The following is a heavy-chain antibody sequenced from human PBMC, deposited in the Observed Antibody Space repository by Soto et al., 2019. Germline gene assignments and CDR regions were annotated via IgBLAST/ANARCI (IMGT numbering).Heavy chain of an antibody. Sequence: GSLRLSCAAYGFTFRSYAMNWVRQAPGKGLEWVSAISGSAGSTYYADSVKGRFTISRDSSKNTLYLQMNSLRAEDTAVYYCAKGNSWSPALVLDIWGQGTMVTVSS. CDR1: GFTFRSYA. V-gene: IGHV3-23*01. CDR2: ISGSAGST. CDR3: AKGNSWSPALVLDI. D-gene: IGHD1-7*01. J-gene: IGHJ3*02.